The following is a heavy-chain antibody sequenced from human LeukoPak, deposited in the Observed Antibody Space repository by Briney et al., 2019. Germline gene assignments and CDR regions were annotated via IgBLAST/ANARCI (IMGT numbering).Heavy chain of an antibody. Sequence: SVKVSCKASGGTFSSYAISWVRQAPGQGLEWMGGIIPIFGTANYAQKFQGRVTITTDESTSTAYMELSSLRSEDTAVYYCATLTGTTAPKFDYWGQGTLVTVSS. CDR1: GGTFSSYA. CDR2: IIPIFGTA. D-gene: IGHD1-7*01. CDR3: ATLTGTTAPKFDY. J-gene: IGHJ4*02. V-gene: IGHV1-69*05.